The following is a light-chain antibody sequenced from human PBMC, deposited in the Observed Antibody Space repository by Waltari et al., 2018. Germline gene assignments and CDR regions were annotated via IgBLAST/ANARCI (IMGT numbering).Light chain of an antibody. CDR1: QSLLYSSENKNY. Sequence: DFVMTQSPDSLALSLGERATINCKSSQSLLYSSENKNYLAWYQQKPGQPPKLLIYWASTRESGVPDRFSGSGSGTDFTLTISSLQADDVAVYYCQQYYTTPSFGQGTRLEIK. V-gene: IGKV4-1*01. J-gene: IGKJ5*01. CDR3: QQYYTTPS. CDR2: WAS.